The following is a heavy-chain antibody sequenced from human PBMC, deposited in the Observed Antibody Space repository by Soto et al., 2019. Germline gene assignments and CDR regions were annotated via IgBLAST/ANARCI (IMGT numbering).Heavy chain of an antibody. J-gene: IGHJ4*02. CDR3: AREPDSYDSSGYYFDY. CDR2: IIPIFGTA. D-gene: IGHD3-22*01. Sequence: GASVKVSCKASGGTFSSYAISWVRQAPGQGLEWMGGIIPIFGTANYAQKFQGRVTITADESTSTAYMELSSLRSEDTAVYYCAREPDSYDSSGYYFDYWGQGTLVTVS. V-gene: IGHV1-69*13. CDR1: GGTFSSYA.